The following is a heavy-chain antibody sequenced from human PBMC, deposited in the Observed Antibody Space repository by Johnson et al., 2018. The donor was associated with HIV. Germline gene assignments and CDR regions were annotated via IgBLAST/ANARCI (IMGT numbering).Heavy chain of an antibody. CDR3: AKVRRAYYEDAFDI. CDR1: RFTFSSYA. V-gene: IGHV3-30*04. Sequence: QVQLVESGGGVVQPGRSLRLSCAASRFTFSSYAMHWVRQAPGKGLEWVAVIWYDGSKGYYGDSVKGRFTISRDNSKNTLYLQMNSLRAEDTAVYYCAKVRRAYYEDAFDILGQGTMVTVSS. J-gene: IGHJ3*02. CDR2: IWYDGSKG. D-gene: IGHD3-22*01.